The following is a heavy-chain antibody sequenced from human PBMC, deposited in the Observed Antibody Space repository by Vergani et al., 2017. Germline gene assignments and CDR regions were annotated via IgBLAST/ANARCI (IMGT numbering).Heavy chain of an antibody. Sequence: EVQLVESGGGLVQPGGSLRLSCAASGFTFSSYWMSWVRQAPGKGLEWVANIKQDGSEKYYVDSVKGRFTISRDNAKNSLYLQMNSLRAEDTAVYYCARDLRVSYYYYYMDVWGKGTTVTVSS. V-gene: IGHV3-7*01. J-gene: IGHJ6*03. CDR2: IKQDGSEK. D-gene: IGHD2-21*01. CDR3: ARDLRVSYYYYYMDV. CDR1: GFTFSSYW.